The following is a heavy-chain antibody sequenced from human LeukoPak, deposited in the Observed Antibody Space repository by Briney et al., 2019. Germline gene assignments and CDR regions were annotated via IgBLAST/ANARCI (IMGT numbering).Heavy chain of an antibody. Sequence: SVKVSCKASGGTFSSYAISWVRQAPGPGLEWMGGIIPIFGTANYAQKFQGRVTITADESTSTAYMELSSLRSEDTTVYYCARVKRDPMVRGVISNWFDPWGQGTLVTVSS. J-gene: IGHJ5*02. CDR2: IIPIFGTA. CDR3: ARVKRDPMVRGVISNWFDP. CDR1: GGTFSSYA. D-gene: IGHD3-10*01. V-gene: IGHV1-69*13.